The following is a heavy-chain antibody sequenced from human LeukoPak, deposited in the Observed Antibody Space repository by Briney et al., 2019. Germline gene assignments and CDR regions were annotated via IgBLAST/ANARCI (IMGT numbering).Heavy chain of an antibody. CDR2: ISSSSSYI. J-gene: IGHJ4*02. Sequence: GGSLRLSCAASGFTFSSYSMNWVRQAPGKGLEWVSSISSSSSYIYYADSVKGRFTISRDNARNSLYLQMNNLRVEDTAVFYCAKGTTDYDASDPLDFWGQGTLVTVSS. CDR3: AKGTTDYDASDPLDF. D-gene: IGHD3-16*01. CDR1: GFTFSSYS. V-gene: IGHV3-21*04.